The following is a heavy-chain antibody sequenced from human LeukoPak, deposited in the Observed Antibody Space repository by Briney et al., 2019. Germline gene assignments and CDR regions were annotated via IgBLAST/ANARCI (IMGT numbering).Heavy chain of an antibody. CDR2: INQDGSKK. CDR3: ARMTTADY. CDR1: GFTFSGYW. V-gene: IGHV3-7*01. D-gene: IGHD4-17*01. Sequence: PGGSLRLSCAASGFTFSGYWMSWVRQAPGKGLEWVANINQDGSKKYYVDSVKGRFTISRDNAKNSLYLQTNSLRAEDTAVYYCARMTTADYWGQGTLVTVSS. J-gene: IGHJ4*02.